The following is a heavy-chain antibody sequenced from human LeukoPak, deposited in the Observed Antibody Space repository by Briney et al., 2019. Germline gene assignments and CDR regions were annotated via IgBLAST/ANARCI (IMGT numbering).Heavy chain of an antibody. CDR1: GFTITSWS. D-gene: IGHD3/OR15-3a*01. V-gene: IGHV3-48*04. J-gene: IGHJ5*02. Sequence: GGALRLSCAVSGFTITSWSMNWVRQAPGKGLEWLSYISSGSSPIYYADSVKGRFTISRDDAKNLVYLQMNSLRAEDTAVYYCTYLRTPYYNDKWLDPWGQGALVTVSS. CDR2: ISSGSSPI. CDR3: TYLRTPYYNDKWLDP.